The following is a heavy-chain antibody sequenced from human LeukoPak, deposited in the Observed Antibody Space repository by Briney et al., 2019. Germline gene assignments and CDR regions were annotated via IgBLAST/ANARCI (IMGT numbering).Heavy chain of an antibody. D-gene: IGHD5-12*01. V-gene: IGHV4-59*01. Sequence: SETLSLTCSVSGGLISSYYWNWIRQSPGKGLEWIGYIYYTGRTAYNPSLKSRVSMSVDTSKNQFSLKVSSVTAADTAVYYCAREGLVDGGYDRGTSYFYHYMDVVAKGPT. J-gene: IGHJ6*03. CDR2: IYYTGRT. CDR1: GGLISSYY. CDR3: AREGLVDGGYDRGTSYFYHYMDV.